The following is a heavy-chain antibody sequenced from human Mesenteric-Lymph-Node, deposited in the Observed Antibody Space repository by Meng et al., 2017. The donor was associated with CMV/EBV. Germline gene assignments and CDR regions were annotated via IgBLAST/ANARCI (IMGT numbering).Heavy chain of an antibody. CDR3: ARGYYYGSGRYYGDY. J-gene: IGHJ4*02. CDR2: INTNTGNP. D-gene: IGHD3-10*01. V-gene: IGHV7-4-1*02. CDR1: GYTFTSYA. Sequence: SGYTFTSYAIHWVRQAPGQGLEWMGWINTNTGNPTYAQGFTGRFVFSLDTSVSTAYLQISSLKAEDTAVYYCARGYYYGSGRYYGDYWGQGTLVTVSS.